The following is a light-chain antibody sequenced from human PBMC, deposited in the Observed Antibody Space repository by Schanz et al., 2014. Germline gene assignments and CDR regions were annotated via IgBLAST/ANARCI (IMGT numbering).Light chain of an antibody. V-gene: IGLV8-61*01. CDR1: SGPVSTNYY. J-gene: IGLJ3*02. Sequence: QSVVTQEPALSVSPGGTVTLTCGLSSGPVSTNYYPTWYQQTPGQAPRTLIYNTNTRSSGVPDRFSGSILGNRAALSITGAQADDECEYYCVLYMGSGISVFGGGTQLTVL. CDR2: NTN. CDR3: VLYMGSGISV.